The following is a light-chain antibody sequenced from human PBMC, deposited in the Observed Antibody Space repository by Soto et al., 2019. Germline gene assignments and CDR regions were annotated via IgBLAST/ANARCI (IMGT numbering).Light chain of an antibody. CDR2: EDS. V-gene: IGLV2-23*01. CDR1: SSDVGSYNL. CDR3: CSYAGSTTVL. J-gene: IGLJ3*02. Sequence: QSALTQPAFVSGSPGQSITISCTGSSSDVGSYNLVSWYQQHPGKAPKLIIFEDSKRPSGVSNRFSGSKSGNTASLTISGLQAEDEADYYCCSYAGSTTVLFGGGTKLTVL.